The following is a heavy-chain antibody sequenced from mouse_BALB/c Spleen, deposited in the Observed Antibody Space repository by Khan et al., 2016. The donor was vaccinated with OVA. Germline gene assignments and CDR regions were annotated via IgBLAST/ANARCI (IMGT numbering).Heavy chain of an antibody. J-gene: IGHJ2*01. CDR2: INPTSGYT. CDR1: GYTFTTYW. Sequence: QIQLVQSGAELAKPGASVKMSCKASGYTFTTYWMPWVKQRPGQGLEWIGYINPTSGYTDYNQKFKDKATLTADKSSSTAYMQLSSLTSDDSAVYYCARDRIDYGGQGTTLTVSS. V-gene: IGHV1-7*01. CDR3: ARDRIDY.